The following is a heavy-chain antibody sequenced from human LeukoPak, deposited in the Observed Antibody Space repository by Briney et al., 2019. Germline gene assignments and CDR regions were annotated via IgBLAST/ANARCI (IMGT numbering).Heavy chain of an antibody. CDR2: ISAYNGNT. Sequence: ASVKVSCKASGYTFTSYGISWVRQAPGQGLEWMGWISAYNGNTNYAQKLQGRVTMTTDTSTSTAYMELRSLRSDDTAVYYCARTGYSYGYTHYYYYMDVWGKGTTVTVSS. CDR1: GYTFTSYG. J-gene: IGHJ6*03. D-gene: IGHD5-18*01. CDR3: ARTGYSYGYTHYYYYMDV. V-gene: IGHV1-18*01.